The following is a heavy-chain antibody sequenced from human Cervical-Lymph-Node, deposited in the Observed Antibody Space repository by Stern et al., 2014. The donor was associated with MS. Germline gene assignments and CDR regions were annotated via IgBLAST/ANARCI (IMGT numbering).Heavy chain of an antibody. J-gene: IGHJ6*02. CDR2: IYYSGST. CDR3: ARDPSFGRYYYGMDV. CDR1: GGSISSYY. V-gene: IGHV4-59*01. Sequence: QLQLQESGPGLVKPSETLSLTCTVSGGSISSYYWSWIRQPPGKGLEWIGYIYYSGSTNYSPSLKGRVTISVDTSKNQFSLKLSSVTAADTAVYYCARDPSFGRYYYGMDVWGQGTTVTVSS. D-gene: IGHD3/OR15-3a*01.